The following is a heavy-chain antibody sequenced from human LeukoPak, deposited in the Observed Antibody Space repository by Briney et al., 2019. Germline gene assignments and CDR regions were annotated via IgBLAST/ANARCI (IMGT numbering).Heavy chain of an antibody. CDR1: GFTFSSYW. Sequence: GGSLRLSCSASGFTFSSYWMDWVRQAPGKGRVWVSRINSDGRSTSYADSVKGRFTISRDNAKNTLYLQMNSLSAEDTAVYSCARGGYCSSTSCYPGYNWFDPWGQGTLVTVSS. V-gene: IGHV3-74*01. CDR2: INSDGRST. CDR3: ARGGYCSSTSCYPGYNWFDP. D-gene: IGHD2-2*03. J-gene: IGHJ5*02.